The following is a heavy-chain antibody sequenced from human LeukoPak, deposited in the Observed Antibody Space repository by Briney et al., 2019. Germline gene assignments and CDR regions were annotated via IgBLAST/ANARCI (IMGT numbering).Heavy chain of an antibody. CDR1: GYTFTSYG. Sequence: GASVKVSCKASGYTFTSYGISWVRQAPGQGLEWMGWISAYNGNTNYAQKFQGRVTMTTDTSTSTGYMELRSLRSDDTAVYYCARDLKRTVGAPTASDYWGQGTLVTVSS. CDR2: ISAYNGNT. D-gene: IGHD1-26*01. CDR3: ARDLKRTVGAPTASDY. J-gene: IGHJ4*02. V-gene: IGHV1-18*01.